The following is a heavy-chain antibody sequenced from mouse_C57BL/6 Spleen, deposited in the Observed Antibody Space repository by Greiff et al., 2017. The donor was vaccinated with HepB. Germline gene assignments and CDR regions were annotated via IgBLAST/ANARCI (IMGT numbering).Heavy chain of an antibody. CDR3: ASPITSPMDY. D-gene: IGHD1-2*01. V-gene: IGHV1-4*01. CDR2: INPSSGYT. CDR1: GYTFTSYT. Sequence: VQLQQSGAELARPGASVKMSCKASGYTFTSYTMHWVKQRPGQGLEWIGYINPSSGYTKYNQKFKDKATLTADKSSSTAYMQLSSLTSEDSAVYYCASPITSPMDYWGQGTSVTVSS. J-gene: IGHJ4*01.